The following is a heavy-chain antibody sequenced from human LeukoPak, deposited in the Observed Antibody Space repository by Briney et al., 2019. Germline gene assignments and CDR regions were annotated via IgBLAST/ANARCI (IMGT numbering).Heavy chain of an antibody. CDR2: ISYDGSSK. J-gene: IGHJ4*02. CDR3: AREQDYGGNFFDY. CDR1: GFIVSSDY. D-gene: IGHD4-23*01. V-gene: IGHV3-30-3*01. Sequence: GGSLRLSCAVSGFIVSSDYMSWVRQAPGRGLEWVAVISYDGSSKYYADSVKGRFTISRDNSKNTLYLQMNSLRAEDTAVYYCAREQDYGGNFFDYWGQGTLVTVSS.